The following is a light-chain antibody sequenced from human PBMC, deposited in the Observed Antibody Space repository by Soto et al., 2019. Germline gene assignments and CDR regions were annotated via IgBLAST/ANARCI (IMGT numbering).Light chain of an antibody. CDR2: GAS. CDR1: QSVRNSY. V-gene: IGKV3-20*01. Sequence: EIVLTQSPGTLSLSPGERVTLSSRASQSVRNSYLAWYQQKPGQAPRLLIYGASGRATGIPDRFSGSGSGTDFTLTISRLEPEDFAVYYCHQYGSSPYTFGQGTKLEI. J-gene: IGKJ2*01. CDR3: HQYGSSPYT.